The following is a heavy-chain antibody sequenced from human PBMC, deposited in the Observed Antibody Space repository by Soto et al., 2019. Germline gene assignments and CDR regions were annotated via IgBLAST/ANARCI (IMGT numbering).Heavy chain of an antibody. J-gene: IGHJ4*02. CDR3: VRGVVVAALHMDY. CDR1: GGTFSSYA. CDR2: IIPIFGTA. Sequence: ASVKVSCKASGGTFSSYAISWVRQAPGQGLEWMGGIIPIFGTANYAQKFQGRVTITADESTSTAYMELSSLRSEDTAVYYCVRGVVVAALHMDYWGQGTLVTVSS. D-gene: IGHD2-15*01. V-gene: IGHV1-69*13.